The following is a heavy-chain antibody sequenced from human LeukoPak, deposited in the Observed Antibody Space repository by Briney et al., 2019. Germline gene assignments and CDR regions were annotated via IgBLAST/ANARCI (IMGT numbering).Heavy chain of an antibody. D-gene: IGHD3-22*01. J-gene: IGHJ4*02. CDR2: ISGSGGNT. CDR3: AKGSYYDSSGSFYFDY. CDR1: GFTFSSYA. V-gene: IGHV3-23*01. Sequence: GGSLRLSCAASGFTFSSYAMSWVRQASGKGLEWVSGISGSGGNTYYADSVKGRFTTSRDNSKNTLYVQVNSLGTEDTAAYYCAKGSYYDSSGSFYFDYWGQGTLVTVSS.